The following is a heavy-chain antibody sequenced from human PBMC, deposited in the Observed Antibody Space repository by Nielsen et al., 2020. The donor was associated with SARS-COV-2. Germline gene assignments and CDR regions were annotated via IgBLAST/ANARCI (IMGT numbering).Heavy chain of an antibody. V-gene: IGHV1-18*01. Sequence: ASVKVSCKASGYTFTSYGISWVRQAPGQGLEWMGWISAYNGNTNYAQKLQGRVTMTRDTSTSTVYMELSSLRSEDTAVYYCARERVLWFGLFDYWGQGTLVTVSS. CDR1: GYTFTSYG. CDR2: ISAYNGNT. CDR3: ARERVLWFGLFDY. J-gene: IGHJ4*02. D-gene: IGHD3-10*01.